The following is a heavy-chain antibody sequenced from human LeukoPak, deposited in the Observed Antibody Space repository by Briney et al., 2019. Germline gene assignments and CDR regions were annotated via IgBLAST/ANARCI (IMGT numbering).Heavy chain of an antibody. Sequence: ASVKVSCKASEGTYSGSSTTWVRQAPGQGLELMGGFLPLLGTVEYAQKFQGRLTLSADAISGTAYLELRSLTSDDTAMYYCASGALRAALRPYFDLWGQGTLVTVSS. CDR3: ASGALRAALRPYFDL. V-gene: IGHV1-69*13. J-gene: IGHJ4*01. CDR2: FLPLLGTV. CDR1: EGTYSGSS. D-gene: IGHD2-2*01.